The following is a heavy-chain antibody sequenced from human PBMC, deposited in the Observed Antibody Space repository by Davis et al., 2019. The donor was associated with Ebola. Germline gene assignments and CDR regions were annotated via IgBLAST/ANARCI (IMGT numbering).Heavy chain of an antibody. CDR3: ARDYYYGSGRHYGMDV. J-gene: IGHJ6*02. CDR1: GFTFSSYS. Sequence: PGGSLRLSCAASGFTFSSYSMNWVRQAPGKGLEWVSYISSSSSTIYYADSVKGRFTISRDNAKNSLYLQMNSLRDEDTAVYYCARDYYYGSGRHYGMDVWGQGTTVTVSS. CDR2: ISSSSSTI. D-gene: IGHD3-10*01. V-gene: IGHV3-48*02.